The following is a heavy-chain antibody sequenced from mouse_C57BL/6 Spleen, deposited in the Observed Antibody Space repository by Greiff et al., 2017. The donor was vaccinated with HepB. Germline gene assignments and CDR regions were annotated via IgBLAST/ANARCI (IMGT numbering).Heavy chain of an antibody. D-gene: IGHD3-1*01. CDR2: ISYDGSN. Sequence: EVKLMESGPGLVKPSQSLSLTCSVTGYSITSGYYWNWIRQFPGNKLEWMGYISYDGSNNYNPSLKNRISITRDTSKNQFFLKLNSVTTEDTATYYCARGGYPRDYFDYWGQGTTLTVSS. J-gene: IGHJ2*01. V-gene: IGHV3-6*01. CDR1: GYSITSGYY. CDR3: ARGGYPRDYFDY.